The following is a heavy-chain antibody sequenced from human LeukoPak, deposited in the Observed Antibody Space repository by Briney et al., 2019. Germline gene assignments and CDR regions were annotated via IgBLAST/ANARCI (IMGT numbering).Heavy chain of an antibody. CDR2: IYYSGST. J-gene: IGHJ3*02. D-gene: IGHD3-16*01. Sequence: SETLSLTCTVSGGSISSSSYYWGWIRQPPGKGLEWIGSIYYSGSTYYNPSLKSRVTISVDTSKNQFSLKLSSVTAADTAVYYCARMMENDAFDIWGQGTMVTVSS. CDR3: ARMMENDAFDI. CDR1: GGSISSSSYY. V-gene: IGHV4-39*07.